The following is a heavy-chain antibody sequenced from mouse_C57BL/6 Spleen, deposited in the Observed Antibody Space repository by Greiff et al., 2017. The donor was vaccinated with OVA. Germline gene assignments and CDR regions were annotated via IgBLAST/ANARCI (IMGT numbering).Heavy chain of an antibody. CDR2: SRNKANDYTT. CDR3: ARAHFYAMDY. CDR1: GFTFSDFY. J-gene: IGHJ4*01. Sequence: EVQRVESGGGLVQSGRSLRLSCATSGFTFSDFYMEWVRQAPGKGLEWIAASRNKANDYTTEYSASVKGRFIVSRDTSQSILYLQMNALRADDTAIYYCARAHFYAMDYWGQGTSVTVSS. V-gene: IGHV7-1*01.